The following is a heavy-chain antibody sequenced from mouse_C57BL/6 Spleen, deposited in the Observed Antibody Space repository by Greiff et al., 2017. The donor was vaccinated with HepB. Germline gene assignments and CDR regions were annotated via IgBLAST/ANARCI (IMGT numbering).Heavy chain of an antibody. D-gene: IGHD1-1*01. V-gene: IGHV5-16*01. CDR1: GFTFSDYY. J-gene: IGHJ2*01. CDR3: ASDNLDYGSPYYFDY. CDR2: INYDGSST. Sequence: EVMLVESEGGLVQPGSSMKLSCTASGFTFSDYYMAWVRQVPEKGLEWVANINYDGSSTYYLDSLKSRFIISRDNAKNILYLQMSSLKSEDTATYYCASDNLDYGSPYYFDYWGQGTTLTVSS.